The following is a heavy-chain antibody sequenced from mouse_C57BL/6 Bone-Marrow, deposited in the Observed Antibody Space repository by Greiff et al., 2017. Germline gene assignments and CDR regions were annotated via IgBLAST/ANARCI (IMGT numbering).Heavy chain of an antibody. D-gene: IGHD2-9*01. J-gene: IGHJ2*01. CDR3: TTLPYYGYDDGFDY. V-gene: IGHV14-4*01. CDR2: IDPENGDT. Sequence: VQLQQSGAELVRPGASVKLSCTASGFNIKDDYMHWVKQRPEQGLEWIGWIDPENGDTEYASKFQGKATITADTSSNTAYLQLSSLTSEDTAVYYGTTLPYYGYDDGFDYWGQGTTLTVSA. CDR1: GFNIKDDY.